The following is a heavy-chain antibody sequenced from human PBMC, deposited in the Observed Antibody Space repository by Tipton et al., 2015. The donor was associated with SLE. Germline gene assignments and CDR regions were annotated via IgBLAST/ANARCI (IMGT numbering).Heavy chain of an antibody. CDR3: AIGCYGTCDF. CDR2: IYYTGNT. D-gene: IGHD5-18*01. J-gene: IGHJ4*02. Sequence: LRLSCTVSGGSISSGGYYWSWIRQHPGKGLEWTGYIYYTGNTYYNPSLKSRVTISVDTSKNQFSLRLSSVTAADTAVYYCAIGCYGTCDFWGQGTLVTVAA. V-gene: IGHV4-31*02. CDR1: GGSISSGGYY.